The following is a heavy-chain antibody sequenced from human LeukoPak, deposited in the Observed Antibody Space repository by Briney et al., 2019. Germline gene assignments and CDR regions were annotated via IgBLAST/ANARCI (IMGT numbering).Heavy chain of an antibody. D-gene: IGHD3-3*01. CDR3: ARGMGFWSGYVVY. CDR2: IYTSGST. Sequence: SQTLSLTCTVSGGSISSGSYYWSWIRQPAGKGLEWIGRIYTSGSTNYNPSLKSRVTISVDTSKNQFSLKLSSVTAADTAVYYCARGMGFWSGYVVYWGQGTLVTVSS. CDR1: GGSISSGSYY. J-gene: IGHJ4*02. V-gene: IGHV4-61*02.